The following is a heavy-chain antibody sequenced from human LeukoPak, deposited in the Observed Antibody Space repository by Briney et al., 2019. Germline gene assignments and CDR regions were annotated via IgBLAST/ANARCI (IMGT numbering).Heavy chain of an antibody. CDR3: AITRYCSSTSCREFDY. J-gene: IGHJ4*02. CDR1: GYSFTSYW. V-gene: IGHV5-51*01. Sequence: EESLKISCKGSGYSFTSYWIGWVRQMPGKGLEWMGIIYPGDSDTRYSPSFQGQVTISADKSISTAYLQWSSLKASDTAMYYCAITRYCSSTSCREFDYWGQGALVTVSS. D-gene: IGHD2-2*01. CDR2: IYPGDSDT.